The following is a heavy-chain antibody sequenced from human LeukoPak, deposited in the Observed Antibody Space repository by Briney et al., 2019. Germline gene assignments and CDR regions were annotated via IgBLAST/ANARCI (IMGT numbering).Heavy chain of an antibody. V-gene: IGHV4-4*09. Sequence: PSETLSLTCAVYGGSFSGYYWSWIRQPPGKGLEWIGYIYTSGSTNYNPSLKSRVTISVDTSKNQFSLKLSSVTAADTAVYYCARHPLPAAPFDYWGQGTLVTVSS. D-gene: IGHD2-2*01. J-gene: IGHJ4*02. CDR1: GGSFSGYY. CDR3: ARHPLPAAPFDY. CDR2: IYTSGST.